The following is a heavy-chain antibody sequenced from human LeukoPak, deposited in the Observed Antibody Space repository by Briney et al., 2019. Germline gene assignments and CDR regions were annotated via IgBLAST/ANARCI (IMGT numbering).Heavy chain of an antibody. D-gene: IGHD3-22*01. CDR1: GGSFSGYY. CDR3: ARGLYYYDSSGYYSPEMYYFDY. Sequence: KPSETLSLTCAVYGGSFSGYYWSWIRQPPGKGLEWIGAINHSGSTNYNPSLKSRVTISVDTSKNQFSLKLSSVTAADTAVYYCARGLYYYDSSGYYSPEMYYFDYWGQGTLVTVSS. CDR2: INHSGST. V-gene: IGHV4-34*01. J-gene: IGHJ4*02.